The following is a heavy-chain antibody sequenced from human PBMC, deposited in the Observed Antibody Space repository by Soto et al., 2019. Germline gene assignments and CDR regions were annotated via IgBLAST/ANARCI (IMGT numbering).Heavy chain of an antibody. CDR3: AKDLNALTDRRIAAAGNSGPVDY. D-gene: IGHD6-13*01. V-gene: IGHV3-23*01. Sequence: GGSLRLSCAASGFTFSSYAMSWVRQAPGKGLEWVSAISGSGGSTYYADSVKGRFTISRDNSKNTLYLQMNSLRAEDTAVYYCAKDLNALTDRRIAAAGNSGPVDYWGQGTLVTVSS. CDR1: GFTFSSYA. CDR2: ISGSGGST. J-gene: IGHJ4*02.